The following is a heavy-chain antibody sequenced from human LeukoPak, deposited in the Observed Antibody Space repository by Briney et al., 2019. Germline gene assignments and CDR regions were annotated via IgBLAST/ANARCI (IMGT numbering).Heavy chain of an antibody. J-gene: IGHJ4*02. CDR3: ARGGGVGSGSYTIQED. D-gene: IGHD3-10*01. CDR2: INPIRDST. Sequence: ASVKVSCKASGYTFTSYYMHWVRQAPGQGLEWMGIINPIRDSTSYAQKFQGRVTMTRDTSTSTVYMELSSLRSEDTAVYYCARGGGVGSGSYTIQEDWGQGTLVTVSS. V-gene: IGHV1-46*01. CDR1: GYTFTSYY.